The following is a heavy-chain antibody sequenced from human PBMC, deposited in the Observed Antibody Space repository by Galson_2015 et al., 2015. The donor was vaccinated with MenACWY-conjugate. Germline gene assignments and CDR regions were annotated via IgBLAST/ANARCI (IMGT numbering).Heavy chain of an antibody. Sequence: GGKVDYAAPVKGRFTISRDDSKNTLYLQMNSLKTEDTAVYYCARSPRISGLRVRYYYDYMEIWGKGTTVTVSS. J-gene: IGHJ6*03. D-gene: IGHD3/OR15-3a*01. CDR3: ARSPRISGLRVRYYYDYMEI. CDR2: GGKV. V-gene: IGHV3-15*01.